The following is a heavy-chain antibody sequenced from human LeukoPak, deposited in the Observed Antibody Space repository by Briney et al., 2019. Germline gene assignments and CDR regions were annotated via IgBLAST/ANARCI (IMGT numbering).Heavy chain of an antibody. V-gene: IGHV3-23*01. D-gene: IGHD6-25*01. CDR1: GFTFSTYA. CDR2: ISGSGGST. J-gene: IGHJ4*02. Sequence: GGSLRLSCAASGFTFSTYAMSWVRQAPGKGLDWVSGISGSGGSTTHADSVKDRFTISRDNSKNTLYLQMNSLRAEDTALYYCAKDMYSGSNYFFDSWGQGTLVTVSS. CDR3: AKDMYSGSNYFFDS.